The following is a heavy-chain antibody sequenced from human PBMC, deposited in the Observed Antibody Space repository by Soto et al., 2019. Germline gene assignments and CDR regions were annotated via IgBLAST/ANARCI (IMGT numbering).Heavy chain of an antibody. J-gene: IGHJ3*02. V-gene: IGHV4-34*01. CDR2: INHSGST. CDR3: ARASRLLLWFGDDAFDI. CDR1: GGSFSGYH. D-gene: IGHD3-10*01. Sequence: SETLSLTCAVYGGSFSGYHWSWIRQPPGKGLDWIWEINHSGSTNYIPSLKSRVTISVDTSKNLFSLKLSSVTAADTAVYYCARASRLLLWFGDDAFDIWGQGTMVTVSS.